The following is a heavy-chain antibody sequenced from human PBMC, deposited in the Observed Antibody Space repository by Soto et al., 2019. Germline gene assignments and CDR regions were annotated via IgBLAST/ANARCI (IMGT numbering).Heavy chain of an antibody. V-gene: IGHV3-11*01. CDR1: GFTFSDYY. CDR2: ISSSGSTI. J-gene: IGHJ3*02. D-gene: IGHD3-9*01. CDR3: ARVLRYFDWFGPHAFDI. Sequence: TGGSLRLSCAASGFTFSDYYMSWIRQAPGKGLEWVSYISSSGSTIYYADSVKGRFTISRDNAKNSLYLQMNSLRAEDTAVYYCARVLRYFDWFGPHAFDIWGQGTMVTVSS.